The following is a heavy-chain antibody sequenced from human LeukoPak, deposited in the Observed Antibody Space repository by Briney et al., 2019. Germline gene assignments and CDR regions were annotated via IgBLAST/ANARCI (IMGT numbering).Heavy chain of an antibody. CDR2: ISSSGSTI. V-gene: IGHV3-48*03. J-gene: IGHJ4*02. Sequence: GGSLRLSCAASGFTFSSYEMNWVRQAPGKGLEWVSYISSSGSTIYYADSVKGRFTISRDNAKNSLYLQMNSLRAEDTAVYYCARQNDIRTNDVFDSWGQGTLDTVSS. CDR1: GFTFSSYE. D-gene: IGHD3-9*01. CDR3: ARQNDIRTNDVFDS.